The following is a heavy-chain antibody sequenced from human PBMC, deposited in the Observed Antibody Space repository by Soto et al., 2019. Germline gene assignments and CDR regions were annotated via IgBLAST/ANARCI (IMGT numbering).Heavy chain of an antibody. CDR1: GDSVSSNSAA. V-gene: IGHV6-1*01. J-gene: IGHJ6*02. D-gene: IGHD6-19*01. Sequence: SQTLSLTCAISGDSVSSNSAAWNWIRQSPSRGLEWLGRTYYRSKWYNDYAVSVKSRITINPDTSKNQFSLQLNSVTPEDTAVYYCARDRFHSSGWDHYYYYGMDVWGQGTTVTRLL. CDR3: ARDRFHSSGWDHYYYYGMDV. CDR2: TYYRSKWYN.